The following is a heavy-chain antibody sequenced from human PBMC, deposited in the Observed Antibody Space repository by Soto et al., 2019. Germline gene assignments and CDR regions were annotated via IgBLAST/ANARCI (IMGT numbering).Heavy chain of an antibody. D-gene: IGHD2-8*01. Sequence: QVQLVQSGAEVKKPGSSVKVSCKASGGTFSSYAISWVRQAPGQWLEWMVGIIPIFGLANYAQKFRGRFTITAAESPCSSSMEMSSLRPEDTAVYYCARRSCCTNGVCRPSSEPRYYYDGMDVWGQGTTLTVSS. CDR2: IIPIFGLA. V-gene: IGHV1-69*01. CDR1: GGTFSSYA. J-gene: IGHJ6*02. CDR3: ARRSCCTNGVCRPSSEPRYYYDGMDV.